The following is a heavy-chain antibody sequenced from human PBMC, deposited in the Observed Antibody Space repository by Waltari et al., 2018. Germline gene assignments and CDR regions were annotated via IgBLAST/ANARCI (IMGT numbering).Heavy chain of an antibody. D-gene: IGHD3-9*01. Sequence: QVQLQQWGAGLLKPSETLSLTCAVYGGSFSGYYWSWIRQPPGKGLEWIGEINHSGSTNYNPSLKSRVTISVDTSKNQFSLKLSSVTAADTAVYYCARGGIRYFDWLLYFDYWGQGTLVTVSS. J-gene: IGHJ4*02. CDR1: GGSFSGYY. V-gene: IGHV4-34*01. CDR2: INHSGST. CDR3: ARGGIRYFDWLLYFDY.